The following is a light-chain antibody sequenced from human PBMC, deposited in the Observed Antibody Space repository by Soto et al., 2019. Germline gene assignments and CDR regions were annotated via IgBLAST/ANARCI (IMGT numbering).Light chain of an antibody. CDR1: QSISVY. J-gene: IGKJ2*01. V-gene: IGKV1-39*01. CDR3: QQSYSLPT. Sequence: DIQMTQSPSSLSASIEDRVTITCRASQSISVYLNWYQQKPGKAPKSLIYAASSLHSGVPSRFSGSGSGTDFALTISSLQAEDFGTYYCQQSYSLPTFGQGTKLEIK. CDR2: AAS.